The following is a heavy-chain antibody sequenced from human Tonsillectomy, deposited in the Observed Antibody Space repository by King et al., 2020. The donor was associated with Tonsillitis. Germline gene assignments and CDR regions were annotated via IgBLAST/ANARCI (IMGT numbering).Heavy chain of an antibody. CDR1: GFTFSSYA. J-gene: IGHJ6*03. D-gene: IGHD6-6*01. V-gene: IGHV3-23*04. Sequence: VQLVESGGGLVQPGGSLRLSCAASGFTFSSYAMSWVRQAPGKGLEWVSAISGSGGSTYYADSVKGRFTISRDKSKNTLYLQMNSLRAEDTAVYYCAKDLYSSSSGYYYYMDVWGKGTTVTVSS. CDR3: AKDLYSSSSGYYYYMDV. CDR2: ISGSGGST.